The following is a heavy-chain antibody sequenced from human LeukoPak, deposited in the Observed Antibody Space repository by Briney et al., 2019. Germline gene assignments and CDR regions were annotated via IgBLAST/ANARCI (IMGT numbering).Heavy chain of an antibody. CDR1: GFTFSSYG. D-gene: IGHD6-13*01. CDR3: AKDRDSSSWYFDY. J-gene: IGHJ4*02. CDR2: IRYDGSNK. Sequence: GGSLRLSYAASGFTFSSYGMHWVRQAPGKGLEWVAFIRYDGSNKCYADSVKGRFTISRDNSKNTLYLQMNSLRAEDTAVYYCAKDRDSSSWYFDYWGQGTLVTVSS. V-gene: IGHV3-30*02.